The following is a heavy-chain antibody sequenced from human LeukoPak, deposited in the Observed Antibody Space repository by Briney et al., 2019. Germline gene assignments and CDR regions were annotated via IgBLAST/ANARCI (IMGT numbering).Heavy chain of an antibody. CDR2: ISYDGSNK. V-gene: IGHV3-30*03. J-gene: IGHJ3*02. CDR1: GFAFSSYG. CDR3: ARRAI. Sequence: GGSLRLSCAASGFAFSSYGMHWVRQAPGKGLDWVAVISYDGSNKFYAGSVNGRFTISRDNAKNSLYLQLNSLRDEDTAVYYCARRAIWGQGTMVTVSS.